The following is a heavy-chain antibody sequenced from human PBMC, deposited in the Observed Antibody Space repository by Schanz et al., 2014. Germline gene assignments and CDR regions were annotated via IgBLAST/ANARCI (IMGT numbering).Heavy chain of an antibody. J-gene: IGHJ2*01. D-gene: IGHD5-18*01. CDR1: GFTFSSYG. CDR2: IWYDGSNK. CDR3: GRAGTGMAGWYFEL. Sequence: QVQLVESGGGVVQPGRSLRLSCAASGFTFSSYGMHWVRQAPGKGLEWVAVIWYDGSNKYYADSVKGRFTISRDNSKNTLFLQMSSLRVDDMAVYYCGRAGTGMAGWYFELWGRGTLVTVSS. V-gene: IGHV3-33*01.